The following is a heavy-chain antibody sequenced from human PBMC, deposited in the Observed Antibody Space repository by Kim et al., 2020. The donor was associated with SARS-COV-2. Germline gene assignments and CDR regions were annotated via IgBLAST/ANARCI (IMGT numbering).Heavy chain of an antibody. CDR2: IYYSGST. CDR1: GGSISSSSYY. J-gene: IGHJ5*02. Sequence: SETLSLTCTVSGGSISSSSYYWGWIRQPPGKGLEWIGSIYYSGSTYYNPSLKSRATISVDTSKNQFSLKLSSVTAADTAVYYCARYTISLPISNWFDPWGQGTLVTVSS. V-gene: IGHV4-39*01. CDR3: ARYTISLPISNWFDP. D-gene: IGHD3-3*01.